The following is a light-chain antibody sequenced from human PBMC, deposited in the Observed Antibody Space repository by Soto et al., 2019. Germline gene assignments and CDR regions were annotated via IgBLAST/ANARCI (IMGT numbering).Light chain of an antibody. J-gene: IGLJ3*02. CDR2: RNN. CDR1: SSNIGSNY. CDR3: AAWDDSLSGVV. Sequence: QSVLTQPPSAAGTPGQRVTISCSGSSSNIGSNYVYWYQQLPGTAPNLLIYRNNQMPSGVPDRFSGAKSGNSASMASSGLRSEDEADYYCAAWDDSLSGVVFGGGTELTVL. V-gene: IGLV1-47*01.